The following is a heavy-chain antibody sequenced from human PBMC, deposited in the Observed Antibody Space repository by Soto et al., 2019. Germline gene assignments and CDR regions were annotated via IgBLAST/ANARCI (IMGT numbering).Heavy chain of an antibody. CDR3: ARVQAKIFGVVKMDV. V-gene: IGHV3-74*01. J-gene: IGHJ6*04. Sequence: GGSLRLSCAASGFTFSSYWMHWVRQAPGKGLVWVSRINSDGSSTCYADSVKGRFTISRDNAKNTLYLQMNSLRAEDTAVYYCARVQAKIFGVVKMDVWGKGTTVTVSS. CDR2: INSDGSST. CDR1: GFTFSSYW. D-gene: IGHD3-3*01.